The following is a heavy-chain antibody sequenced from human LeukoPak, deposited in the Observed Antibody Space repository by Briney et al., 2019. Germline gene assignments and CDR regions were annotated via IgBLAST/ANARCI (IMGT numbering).Heavy chain of an antibody. J-gene: IGHJ4*02. V-gene: IGHV3-30*01. CDR2: MSYDASKT. Sequence: GGSLRLSCSASGFTFNNYAMHWVRQAPGRGLEWVAIMSYDASKTYYADSVKGRFTISRDNSKNTLYLQMNGLRPEDMAIYYCARDGGDKTAHFGDQFDQWGQGTVVTVSS. D-gene: IGHD2-21*02. CDR3: ARDGGDKTAHFGDQFDQ. CDR1: GFTFNNYA.